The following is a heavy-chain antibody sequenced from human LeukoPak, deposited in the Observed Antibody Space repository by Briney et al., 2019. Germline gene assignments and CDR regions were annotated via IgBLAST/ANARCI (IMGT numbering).Heavy chain of an antibody. D-gene: IGHD6-6*01. CDR2: IRYDGSNK. CDR3: AKVGYSSSSPYYYYMDV. J-gene: IGHJ6*03. V-gene: IGHV3-30*02. CDR1: GFTFSSYG. Sequence: GGSLRLSCAASGFTFSSYGMHWVRQAPGKGLEWVAFIRYDGSNKYYADSVKGRFTISRDNSKNTLYLQMNSLRAEDTAVYYCAKVGYSSSSPYYYYMDVWGKGTTVTVSS.